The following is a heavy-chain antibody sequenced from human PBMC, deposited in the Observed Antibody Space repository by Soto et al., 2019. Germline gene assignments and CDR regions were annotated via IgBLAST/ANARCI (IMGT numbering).Heavy chain of an antibody. V-gene: IGHV3-23*01. Sequence: GGSLRLSCAASGFTFSSYSMSCVRQAPWKGLEWVSVFRSGGDDDTTYYADSVRGRFTISRDNSKNTLFLQMNSLRAEDTAIYYCAKKVNSGSGSQFFDYWGQGTRVTVSS. CDR2: FRSGGDDDTT. CDR3: AKKVNSGSGSQFFDY. D-gene: IGHD3-10*01. CDR1: GFTFSSYS. J-gene: IGHJ4*02.